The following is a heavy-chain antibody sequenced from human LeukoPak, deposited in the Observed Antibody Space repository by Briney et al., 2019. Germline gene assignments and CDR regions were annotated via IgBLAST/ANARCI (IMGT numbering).Heavy chain of an antibody. J-gene: IGHJ3*02. V-gene: IGHV3-23*01. CDR2: ISGSGGST. D-gene: IGHD3-22*01. CDR3: ATRGGGYYHDAFDI. Sequence: GGTLRLSSAASGFTFSSHGMNWVRQAPGKGLEWVSAISGSGGSTYYADSVKGRFTISRDNSKNTLYLQMNSLRAEDTAVYYFATRGGGYYHDAFDIWGQGTMVTVSS. CDR1: GFTFSSHG.